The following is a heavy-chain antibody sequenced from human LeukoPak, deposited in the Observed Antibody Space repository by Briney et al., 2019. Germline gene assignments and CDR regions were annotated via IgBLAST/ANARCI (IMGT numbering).Heavy chain of an antibody. CDR3: AKDAGSGSYPNWFDP. CDR2: ISYDGSNK. Sequence: GGALRLSCAASGFTFSSYGMHWVRQAPGKGLEGVAVISYDGSNKYYADSVKGRFTISRDNSKNTLYLQMNSLRAEDTAVYYCAKDAGSGSYPNWFDPWGQGTLVTVSS. D-gene: IGHD3-10*01. V-gene: IGHV3-30*18. J-gene: IGHJ5*02. CDR1: GFTFSSYG.